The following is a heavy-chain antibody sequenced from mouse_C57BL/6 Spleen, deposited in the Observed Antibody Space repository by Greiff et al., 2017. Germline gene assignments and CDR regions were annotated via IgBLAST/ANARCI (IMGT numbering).Heavy chain of an antibody. CDR3: ARWDDGYYEGAMDY. CDR2: IDPNSGGT. J-gene: IGHJ4*01. CDR1: GYTFTSYW. Sequence: VQLQRSGAELVKPGASVKLSCKASGYTFTSYWMHWVKQRPGRGLEWIGRIDPNSGGTKYNEKFKSKATLTVDKPSSTAYMQLSSLTSEDSAVYYCARWDDGYYEGAMDYWGQGTSVTVSS. D-gene: IGHD2-3*01. V-gene: IGHV1-72*01.